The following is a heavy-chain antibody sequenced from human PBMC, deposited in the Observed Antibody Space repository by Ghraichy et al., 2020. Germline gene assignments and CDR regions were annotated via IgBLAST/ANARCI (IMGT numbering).Heavy chain of an antibody. D-gene: IGHD2-21*01. V-gene: IGHV3-48*02. J-gene: IGHJ6*02. Sequence: GGSLRLSCVGSGFTFSGYSMNWVRQSPGKGLEWVAYISTSSRSIFYADSVKGRFTVSRDNAKNSLSLQMSSLRNEDTAVYYCARASRVVRFYYYDGMDVWGQGTTVTVSS. CDR3: ARASRVVRFYYYDGMDV. CDR2: ISTSSRSI. CDR1: GFTFSGYS.